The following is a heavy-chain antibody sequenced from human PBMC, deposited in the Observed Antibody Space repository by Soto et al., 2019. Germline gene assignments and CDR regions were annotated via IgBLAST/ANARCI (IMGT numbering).Heavy chain of an antibody. Sequence: SETLSLTCTVSGVSIGSVSISSNYWSWVRQPPGKGLEWIGSIQYNGNTKYSPSLKSRLTMSIDTSKNQFSLHLSSVTAADTAVYYCARITYKSASFDYWGQGNLVTVSS. V-gene: IGHV4-61*01. D-gene: IGHD3-10*01. CDR1: GVSIGSVSISSNY. J-gene: IGHJ4*02. CDR3: ARITYKSASFDY. CDR2: IQYNGNT.